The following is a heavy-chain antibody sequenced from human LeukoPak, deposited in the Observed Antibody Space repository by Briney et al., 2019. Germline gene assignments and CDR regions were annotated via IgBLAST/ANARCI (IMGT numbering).Heavy chain of an antibody. CDR1: GFTFSDHY. CDR2: TRNKANSYTT. V-gene: IGHV3-72*01. J-gene: IGHJ4*02. CDR3: AREVLGYDSSGYYYIGYYFDY. D-gene: IGHD3-22*01. Sequence: GGSLRHSCAASGFTFSDHYMDWVRQAPGKGVEWVGRTRNKANSYTTDDGASMKGRVTISRDDSKNSMYLQMNSLKTEDTAVYYGAREVLGYDSSGYYYIGYYFDYWGQGTLVTVSS.